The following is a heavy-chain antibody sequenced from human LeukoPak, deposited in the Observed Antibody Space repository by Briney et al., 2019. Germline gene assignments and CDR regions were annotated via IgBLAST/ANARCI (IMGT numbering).Heavy chain of an antibody. J-gene: IGHJ3*02. CDR1: GFIFSSYE. Sequence: GGSLRLSCEASGFIFSSYEMNWVRQAPGKGLEWVSFISSSGRTMYYADSMKGRFTVSRDNAKNSVYLQMNSLRAEDTAVYYCARDLWYSGSRAPPRAFDIWGQGTMATASS. V-gene: IGHV3-48*03. D-gene: IGHD1-26*01. CDR3: ARDLWYSGSRAPPRAFDI. CDR2: ISSSGRTM.